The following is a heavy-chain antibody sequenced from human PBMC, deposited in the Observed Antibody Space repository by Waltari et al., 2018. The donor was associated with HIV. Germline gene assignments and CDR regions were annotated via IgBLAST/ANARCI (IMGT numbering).Heavy chain of an antibody. Sequence: QVQLVESGGGVVQSGRSLRISCAASGITFRSNAIHWVRQAPGKGLEWVAVISYDGSNKYYADSVKGRFTISRDNSKNTLYLQMNSLRAEDTAVYYCARVDYWGQGTLVTVSS. CDR1: GITFRSNA. CDR3: ARVDY. V-gene: IGHV3-30*01. J-gene: IGHJ4*02. CDR2: ISYDGSNK.